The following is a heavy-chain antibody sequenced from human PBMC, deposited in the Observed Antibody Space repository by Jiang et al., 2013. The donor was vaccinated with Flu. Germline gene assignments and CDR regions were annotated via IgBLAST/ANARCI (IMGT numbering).Heavy chain of an antibody. D-gene: IGHD3-9*01. J-gene: IGHJ4*02. Sequence: SGYTFTSYAMNWVRQAPGQGLEWMGWINTNTGNPTYAQGFTGRFVFSLDTSVSTAYLQISSLKAEDTAVYYCARSDILTGYRLIRTVWYNDYWGQGTLVTVSS. CDR2: INTNTGNP. V-gene: IGHV7-4-1*02. CDR3: ARSDILTGYRLIRTVWYNDY. CDR1: GYTFTSYA.